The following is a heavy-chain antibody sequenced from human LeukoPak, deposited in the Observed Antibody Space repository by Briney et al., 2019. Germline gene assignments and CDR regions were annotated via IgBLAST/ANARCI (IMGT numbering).Heavy chain of an antibody. CDR3: AREPQGELQITDAFDI. Sequence: PGGSLRLSCAASGFTFSSYCMNWVRQAPGKGLEWVSYISSSSSTIYYADSVKGRFTISRDNAKNSLYLQMNSLRAEDTAVYYCAREPQGELQITDAFDIWGQGTMVTVSS. CDR2: ISSSSSTI. J-gene: IGHJ3*02. D-gene: IGHD1-26*01. V-gene: IGHV3-48*01. CDR1: GFTFSSYC.